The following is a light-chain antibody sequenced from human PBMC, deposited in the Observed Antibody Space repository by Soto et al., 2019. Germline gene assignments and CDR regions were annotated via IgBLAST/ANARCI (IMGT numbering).Light chain of an antibody. CDR2: DAS. CDR1: QDISNY. CDR3: QQYDNLRPWT. V-gene: IGKV1-33*01. Sequence: DIPMTQSPSSLSASVGDRVTITCQASQDISNYLNWYQQKPGKAPKLLIYDASNLETGVPSRFSGSGSGTDFTFSISSLQPEDIATYYCQQYDNLRPWTFGQGTKVEIK. J-gene: IGKJ1*01.